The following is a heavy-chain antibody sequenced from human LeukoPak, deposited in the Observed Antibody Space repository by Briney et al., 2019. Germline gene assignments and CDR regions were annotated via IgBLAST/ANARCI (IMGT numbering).Heavy chain of an antibody. Sequence: ASVKVSCKASGYAFTSYGISWVRQAPGQGLEWMGWISAYNGNTNYAQKLQGRVTMTADTSTSTAYMELRSLRSDDTAVYYCARAWLGLTGDGHTADNWFDPWGQGTLVTVSS. CDR2: ISAYNGNT. CDR1: GYAFTSYG. V-gene: IGHV1-18*01. J-gene: IGHJ5*02. CDR3: ARAWLGLTGDGHTADNWFDP. D-gene: IGHD5-24*01.